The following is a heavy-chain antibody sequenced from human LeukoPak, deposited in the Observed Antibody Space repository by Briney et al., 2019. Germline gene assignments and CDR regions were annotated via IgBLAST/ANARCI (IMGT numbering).Heavy chain of an antibody. CDR1: GFTFSGSA. J-gene: IGHJ6*02. Sequence: PGGSLRLSCAASGFTFSGSAIHWVRLASGKGLEWVGRIRSKTNSYETAYAASVKGRFTISRDDSKNTAYLQMNSLRAEDTAVYYCAKDRSSSPYSSGWYFPRYYYYGMDVWGQGTTVTVSS. CDR3: AKDRSSSPYSSGWYFPRYYYYGMDV. CDR2: IRSKTNSYET. V-gene: IGHV3-73*01. D-gene: IGHD6-19*01.